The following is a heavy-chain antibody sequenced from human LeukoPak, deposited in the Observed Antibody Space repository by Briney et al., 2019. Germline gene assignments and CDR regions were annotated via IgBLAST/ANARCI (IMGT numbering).Heavy chain of an antibody. Sequence: GGSLRLSCAASGFTFSGSAMHWVRQASGKGLEWVGRIRSKANSYATAYAASVKGRFTISRDDSKNTAYLQMNSLKTEDTAVYYCTTTTGASVAFDIWGQGTMVTVSS. CDR1: GFTFSGSA. V-gene: IGHV3-73*01. D-gene: IGHD1-26*01. J-gene: IGHJ3*02. CDR2: IRSKANSYAT. CDR3: TTTTGASVAFDI.